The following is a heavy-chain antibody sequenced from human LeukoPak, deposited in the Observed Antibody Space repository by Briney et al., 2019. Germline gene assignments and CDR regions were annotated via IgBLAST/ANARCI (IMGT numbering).Heavy chain of an antibody. CDR3: ARAVTIFMGWFDP. Sequence: PSETLSLTCTVSGGSISSYYWSWIRQPPGKGLEWIGYIYYSGSTNYSPSLKSRVTISVDTSKNQFSLKLSSVTAADTAVYYCARAVTIFMGWFDPWGQGTLVTVSS. J-gene: IGHJ5*02. CDR2: IYYSGST. CDR1: GGSISSYY. V-gene: IGHV4-59*01. D-gene: IGHD3-3*01.